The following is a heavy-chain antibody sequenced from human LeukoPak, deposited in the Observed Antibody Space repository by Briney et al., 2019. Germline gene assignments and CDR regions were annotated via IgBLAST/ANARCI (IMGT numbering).Heavy chain of an antibody. J-gene: IGHJ3*01. D-gene: IGHD3/OR15-3a*01. CDR3: ARGLEYDFWSGNYSDGLDV. Sequence: SETLSLTCTVSGGSISSYYRSWIRQPPGKGLEWIGYIYYSGSTNYNPSLKSRVTISVDTSKNQFSLNLSSVTAADTAVYYCARGLEYDFWSGNYSDGLDVWDQGTMVTVSS. V-gene: IGHV4-59*12. CDR2: IYYSGST. CDR1: GGSISSYY.